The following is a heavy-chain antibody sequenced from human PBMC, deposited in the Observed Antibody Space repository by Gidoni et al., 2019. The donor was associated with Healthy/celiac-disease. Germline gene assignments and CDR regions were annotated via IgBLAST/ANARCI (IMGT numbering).Heavy chain of an antibody. CDR1: GGSISSYY. V-gene: IGHV4-59*01. CDR2: IYYSGST. Sequence: QVQLQESGPGLVKPSETLSLTCTVSGGSISSYYWSWIRQPPGKGLEWIGYIYYSGSTNYNPSLKSRVTISVDTSKNQFSLKLSSVTAADTAVYYCARDRLRGGMDVWGQGTTVTVSS. J-gene: IGHJ6*02. CDR3: ARDRLRGGMDV. D-gene: IGHD6-25*01.